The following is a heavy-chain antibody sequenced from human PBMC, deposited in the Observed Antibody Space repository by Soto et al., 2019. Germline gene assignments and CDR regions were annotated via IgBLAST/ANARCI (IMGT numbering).Heavy chain of an antibody. CDR1: GFTFSSYA. D-gene: IGHD6-13*01. V-gene: IGHV3-30-3*01. J-gene: IGHJ3*02. CDR3: AREQQQLDAFDI. CDR2: ISYDGSNK. Sequence: GGSLRLSCAASGFTFSSYAMHWVRQAPGKGLEWAAVISYDGSNKYYADSVKGRFTISRDNSKNTLYLQMNSLRAEDTAVYYCAREQQQLDAFDIWGQGTMVTVSS.